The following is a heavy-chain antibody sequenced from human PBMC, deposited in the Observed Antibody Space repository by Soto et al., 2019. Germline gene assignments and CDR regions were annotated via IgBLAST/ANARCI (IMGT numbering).Heavy chain of an antibody. CDR1: GFTFSNAW. CDR3: TTAMAAAANYDYMDV. CDR2: IKSKTDGGTT. D-gene: IGHD6-13*01. V-gene: IGHV3-15*01. J-gene: IGHJ6*03. Sequence: EVQLVESGGGLVKPGGSLRLSCAASGFTFSNAWLSWVRQAPGKGLEWVGRIKSKTDGGTTDYAAPVKGRFTISRDDSKNTLYLQMNSLKTEDTAVYYWTTAMAAAANYDYMDVWGKGTTVTVSS.